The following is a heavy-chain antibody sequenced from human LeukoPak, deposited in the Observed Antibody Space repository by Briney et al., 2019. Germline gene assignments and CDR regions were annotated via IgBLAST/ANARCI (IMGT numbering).Heavy chain of an antibody. CDR2: IYSGGST. CDR1: GFTFSSYA. CDR3: ARGDSSGYPIDY. D-gene: IGHD3-22*01. V-gene: IGHV3-66*01. Sequence: GGSLRLSCAASGFTFSSYAMHWVRQAPGKGLEWVSVIYSGGSTYYADSVKGRFTISRDNSKNTLYLQMNSLRAEDTAVYYCARGDSSGYPIDYWGQGTLVTVSS. J-gene: IGHJ4*02.